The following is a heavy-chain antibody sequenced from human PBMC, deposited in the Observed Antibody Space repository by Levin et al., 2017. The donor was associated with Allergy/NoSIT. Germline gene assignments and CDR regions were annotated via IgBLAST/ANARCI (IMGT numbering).Heavy chain of an antibody. Sequence: GESLKISCAASGFTFSSYAMSWVRQAPGKGLEWVSAISGSGGSTYYADSVKGRFTISRDNSKNTLYLQMNSLRAEDTAVYYCANLVPAAMLHVLPPVDVWGQGTTVTVSS. CDR2: ISGSGGST. CDR3: ANLVPAAMLHVLPPVDV. D-gene: IGHD2-2*01. V-gene: IGHV3-23*01. CDR1: GFTFSSYA. J-gene: IGHJ6*02.